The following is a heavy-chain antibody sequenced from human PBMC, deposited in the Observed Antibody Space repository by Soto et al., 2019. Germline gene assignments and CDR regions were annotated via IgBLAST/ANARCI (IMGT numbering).Heavy chain of an antibody. CDR2: IIPIFGTA. V-gene: IGHV1-69*13. CDR3: AGGDDSSGYLDY. J-gene: IGHJ4*02. CDR1: GGTFRSYA. Sequence: GASVKVSCKASGGTFRSYAISWVRQAPGQGLEWMGGIIPIFGTANYAQKFQGRVTITADESTSTAYMELSSLRSEGTAVYYCAGGDDSSGYLDYWGQGTLVTVSS. D-gene: IGHD3-22*01.